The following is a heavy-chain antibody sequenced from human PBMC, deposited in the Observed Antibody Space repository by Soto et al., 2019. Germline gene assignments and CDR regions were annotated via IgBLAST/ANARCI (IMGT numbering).Heavy chain of an antibody. CDR2: IYYSGST. CDR3: ARGMVGDYDFWSGYLYYYYYGMDV. CDR1: GGSISSSSYY. J-gene: IGHJ6*02. Sequence: SETLSLTCTVSGGSISSSSYYWGWIRQPPGKGLEWIGSIYYSGSTYYNPSLKSRVTISVDTSKNQFSLKLSSVTAADTAVYYCARGMVGDYDFWSGYLYYYYYGMDVWGQGTTVTVSS. V-gene: IGHV4-39*01. D-gene: IGHD3-3*01.